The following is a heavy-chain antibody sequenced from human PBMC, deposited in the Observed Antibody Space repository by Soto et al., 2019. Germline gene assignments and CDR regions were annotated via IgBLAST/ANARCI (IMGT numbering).Heavy chain of an antibody. CDR1: GGSISSGGYY. J-gene: IGHJ2*01. CDR3: ARVRYDGDYGDSWYFDL. CDR2: IYYSGST. Sequence: PSEILSLTCTVSGGSISSGGYYWSWIRQHPGKGLEWIGYIYYSGSTYYNPSLKSRVTISVDTSKNQFSLKLSSVTAADTAVYYCARVRYDGDYGDSWYFDLWGRGTLVTVSS. D-gene: IGHD4-17*01. V-gene: IGHV4-31*03.